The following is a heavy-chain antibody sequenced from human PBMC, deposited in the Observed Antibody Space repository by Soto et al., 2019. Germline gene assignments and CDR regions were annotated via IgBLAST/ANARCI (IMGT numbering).Heavy chain of an antibody. V-gene: IGHV1-46*01. D-gene: IGHD6-13*01. CDR3: AREDSRAAAGTVSDY. CDR2: INPSGGST. J-gene: IGHJ4*02. CDR1: GYTFTSSY. Sequence: QVQLVQSGAEVKKPGASVKVSCKASGYTFTSSYMHWVRQAPGQGLEWMGIINPSGGSTSYAQKCQGRVTMTRDTSTSTVYRERSSLRSEDTAGDDGAREDSRAAAGTVSDYWGQGTLVTVSS.